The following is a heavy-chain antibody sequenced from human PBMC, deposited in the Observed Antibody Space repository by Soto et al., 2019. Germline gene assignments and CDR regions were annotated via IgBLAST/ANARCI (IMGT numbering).Heavy chain of an antibody. CDR3: ATGFNYYGAGTLKLDF. D-gene: IGHD3-10*01. V-gene: IGHV4-59*01. Sequence: QVLLQESGPGLVKPSETLSLTCSVSGGSIRSYYWSWIRQPPGKRLEWIGYISYSGTTNYNPSLTRRLTISIDTTKNQFSLTLGSVTADDTDVYYCATGFNYYGAGTLKLDFWGQGTLVAVSS. J-gene: IGHJ4*02. CDR1: GGSIRSYY. CDR2: ISYSGTT.